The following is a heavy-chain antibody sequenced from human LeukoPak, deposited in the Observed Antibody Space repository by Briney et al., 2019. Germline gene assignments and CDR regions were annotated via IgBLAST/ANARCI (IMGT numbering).Heavy chain of an antibody. CDR2: ISYDGSNK. J-gene: IGHJ3*02. V-gene: IGHV3-30*18. CDR3: AKALTSGWYLDAFNI. D-gene: IGHD6-19*01. Sequence: PGGSLRLSCAASGFTFSSHSMNWVRQAPGKGLEWVAVISYDGSNKYYADSVKGRFTISRDNSKNTLFLEMNSLRAEDTAVYYCAKALTSGWYLDAFNIWGQGTMVTVS. CDR1: GFTFSSHS.